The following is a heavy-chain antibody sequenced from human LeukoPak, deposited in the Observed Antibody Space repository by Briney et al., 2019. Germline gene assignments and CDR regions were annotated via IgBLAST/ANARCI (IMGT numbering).Heavy chain of an antibody. J-gene: IGHJ4*02. CDR2: IKQDGSEK. CDR1: GFTFSSYW. Sequence: GGSLRLSCAASGFTFSSYWMSWVRRAPGKGLEWVANIKQDGSEKYYVDSVKGRFTISRDNAKNSLYLQMNSLRAEDTAVYYCASGNGRSGYAPAHYWGQGTLVTVSS. V-gene: IGHV3-7*01. D-gene: IGHD3-22*01. CDR3: ASGNGRSGYAPAHY.